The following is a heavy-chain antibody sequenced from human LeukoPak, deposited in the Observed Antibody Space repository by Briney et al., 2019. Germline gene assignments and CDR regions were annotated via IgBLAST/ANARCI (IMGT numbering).Heavy chain of an antibody. CDR3: ARELKQLVLKNDYYYGMDV. V-gene: IGHV3-48*03. CDR2: ISSSGSTI. Sequence: GGSLRLSCAASGFTFSSYEMNWVRQAPGKGLEGVSHISSSGSTIYYADSVKGRFTISRDNAKKSLFLQMNSLRAEDTAVYYCARELKQLVLKNDYYYGMDVWGQGTTVTVSS. D-gene: IGHD6-13*01. J-gene: IGHJ6*02. CDR1: GFTFSSYE.